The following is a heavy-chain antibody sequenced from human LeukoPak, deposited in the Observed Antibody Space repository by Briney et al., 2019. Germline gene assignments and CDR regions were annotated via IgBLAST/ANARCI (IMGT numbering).Heavy chain of an antibody. CDR1: GYTFTSYG. CDR2: ISAYNGNT. V-gene: IGHV1-18*01. D-gene: IGHD3-22*01. Sequence: ASVKVSCKASGYTFTSYGISWVRQAPGQGLEWMGWISAYNGNTNYAQKLQGRVTMTTDTSTSTAYMELRSLRSDDTAVYYCARVHYYYDSSGYYYGDYYYYYMDVWGKGTTVTVSS. J-gene: IGHJ6*03. CDR3: ARVHYYYDSSGYYYGDYYYYYMDV.